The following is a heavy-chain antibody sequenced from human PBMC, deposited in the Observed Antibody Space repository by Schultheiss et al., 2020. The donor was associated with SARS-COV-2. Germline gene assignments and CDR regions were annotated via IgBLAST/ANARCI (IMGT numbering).Heavy chain of an antibody. CDR1: GYTFTSHG. J-gene: IGHJ1*01. CDR2: ISAYNGNR. Sequence: ASVKVSCKASGYTFTSHGISWVRQAPGQGLEWMGWISAYNGNRNYVQKLQGRVTMTTDTSTSTAYMELSSLRSEDTTVYYCARGDWGGVGATHSPPYSAEYFQHWGQGTLVTVSS. CDR3: ARGDWGGVGATHSPPYSAEYFQH. D-gene: IGHD1-26*01. V-gene: IGHV1-18*01.